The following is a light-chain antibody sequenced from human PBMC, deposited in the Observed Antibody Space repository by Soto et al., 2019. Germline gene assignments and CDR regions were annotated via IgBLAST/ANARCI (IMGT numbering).Light chain of an antibody. Sequence: QSVLTQPPSVSAAPGQKITISCSGSHSNIWYNSVSWYQQLPGTAPKLLISENDERPSDLPDRSSASKSGTSATLGITGLQTGDEATYFCGTWDNGLSAVVFGGGTKLTVL. J-gene: IGLJ2*01. CDR2: END. CDR3: GTWDNGLSAVV. V-gene: IGLV1-51*02. CDR1: HSNIWYNS.